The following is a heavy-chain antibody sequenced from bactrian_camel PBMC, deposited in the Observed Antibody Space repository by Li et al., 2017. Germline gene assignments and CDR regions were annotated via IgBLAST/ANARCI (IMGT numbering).Heavy chain of an antibody. CDR1: GFAFSTYY. D-gene: IGHD1*01. J-gene: IGHJ6*01. V-gene: IGHV3-2*01. CDR2: IYSDGSKT. Sequence: VQLVESGGVLVQPGGSLRLSCVASGFAFSTYYMGRVRQAPGKGLEWVSSIYSDGSKTYYADSVKGRFTISRDSAKNTLYLQMNSLRPEDTAMYYCAARSVGWCPLFEHWLGKRAYTTGRYFANWGQGTQVTVS. CDR3: AARSVGWCPLFEHWLGKRAYTTGRYFAN.